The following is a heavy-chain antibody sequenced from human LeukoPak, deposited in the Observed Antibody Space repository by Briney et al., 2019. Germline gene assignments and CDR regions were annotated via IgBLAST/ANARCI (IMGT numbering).Heavy chain of an antibody. V-gene: IGHV1-18*01. J-gene: IGHJ3*02. D-gene: IGHD5-12*01. Sequence: ASVKVSCKASGYTFTTYGLNWVRQAPGQGLEWMGWISPYNGNTNYAQKFQGRVTMTTDTSTSTAYMDLRSLRSDDTAIYYCAKVQAGYSGYYASHIWGQGTMVTVSS. CDR2: ISPYNGNT. CDR1: GYTFTTYG. CDR3: AKVQAGYSGYYASHI.